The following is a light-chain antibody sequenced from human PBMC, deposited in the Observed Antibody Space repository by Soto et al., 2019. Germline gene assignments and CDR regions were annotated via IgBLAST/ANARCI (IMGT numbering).Light chain of an antibody. J-gene: IGKJ2*01. Sequence: EIVLTQSPGTLSLSPGERATLSCRASQSVSTNYLAWCQQKPGQAPRPLLYGASIRATGIPDRFSGSGSGTDFTLTISRLEPEDFAVYYCHQYGTSPYTFGQGTRLEIK. V-gene: IGKV3-20*01. CDR2: GAS. CDR3: HQYGTSPYT. CDR1: QSVSTNY.